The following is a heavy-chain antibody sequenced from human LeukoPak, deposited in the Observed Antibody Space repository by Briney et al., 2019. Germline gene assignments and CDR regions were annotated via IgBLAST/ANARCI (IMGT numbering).Heavy chain of an antibody. Sequence: PGRSLRLSCVDSGFTFSSYAMHWVRLAPGKGLEWVAVISYDGSNKYYADSVKGRFTISRDNSKDTLYLQMNSLRAEDTAAYYCARDRTGWGGNYFDFWGQGTLVTVSS. D-gene: IGHD3/OR15-3a*01. J-gene: IGHJ4*02. CDR2: ISYDGSNK. CDR3: ARDRTGWGGNYFDF. CDR1: GFTFSSYA. V-gene: IGHV3-30*04.